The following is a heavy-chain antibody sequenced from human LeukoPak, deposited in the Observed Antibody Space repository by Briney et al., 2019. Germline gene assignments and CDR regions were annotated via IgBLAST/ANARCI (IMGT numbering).Heavy chain of an antibody. CDR2: INQDGSEK. V-gene: IGHV3-7*01. CDR3: ARIAYDTSAYYLSFFDY. Sequence: GSLRLSCAASGFSFSTHWMAWVRQGPGKGLEWVANINQDGSEKYFIDSVKGRFTISRDNAKNSLSLQMNSLRAEDTAVYYCARIAYDTSAYYLSFFDYWGQGSLVTVSS. D-gene: IGHD3-22*01. J-gene: IGHJ4*02. CDR1: GFSFSTHW.